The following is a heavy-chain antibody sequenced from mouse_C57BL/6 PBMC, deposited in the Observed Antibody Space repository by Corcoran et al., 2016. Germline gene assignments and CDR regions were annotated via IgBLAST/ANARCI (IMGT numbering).Heavy chain of an antibody. CDR3: ARWAGYFDY. CDR2: INPYNGGT. Sequence: EVQLQQSGPVLVKPGASVKMSCKASGYTFTDYYMNWVKQSHGKSLEWIGVINPYNGGTSYNQKFKGKATLTVDKSSSTAYMELNSLTSEDSAVYYCARWAGYFDYWGQGTTLTVSS. D-gene: IGHD3-3*01. J-gene: IGHJ2*01. CDR1: GYTFTDYY. V-gene: IGHV1-19*01.